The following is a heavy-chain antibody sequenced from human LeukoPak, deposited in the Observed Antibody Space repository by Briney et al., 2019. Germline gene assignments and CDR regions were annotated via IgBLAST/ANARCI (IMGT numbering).Heavy chain of an antibody. CDR1: GYTFTSYA. CDR2: INAGNGNT. CDR3: ARWEGRSSTFHSSAFGI. D-gene: IGHD1-26*01. J-gene: IGHJ3*02. V-gene: IGHV1-3*01. Sequence: ASVKVSCKASGYTFTSYAMHWVRQAPGQRLEWMGWINAGNGNTKYSQKFQGRVTITRDTSASTAYMELSSLRSEDTAVYYCARWEGRSSTFHSSAFGIWGQGTMVTVSS.